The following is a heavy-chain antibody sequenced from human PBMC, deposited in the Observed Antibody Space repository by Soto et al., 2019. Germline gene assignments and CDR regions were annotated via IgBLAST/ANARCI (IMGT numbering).Heavy chain of an antibody. D-gene: IGHD3-3*01. CDR1: GFTFSSYA. CDR2: ISGSGGST. CDR3: ANFPDYDFWCGYNWFDP. V-gene: IGHV3-23*01. Sequence: GGSLRLSCAASGFTFSSYAMSWVRQAPGKGLEWVSAISGSGGSTYYADSVKGRFTISRDNSKNTLYLQMNSLRADDTSVYFCANFPDYDFWCGYNWFDPWGQGTLVTVSS. J-gene: IGHJ5*02.